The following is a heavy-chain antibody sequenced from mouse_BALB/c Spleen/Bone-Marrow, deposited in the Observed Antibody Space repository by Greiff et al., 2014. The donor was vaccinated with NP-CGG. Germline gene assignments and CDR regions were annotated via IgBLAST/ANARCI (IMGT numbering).Heavy chain of an antibody. CDR1: GFSLTSYG. J-gene: IGHJ4*01. Sequence: QVHVKQSGTGLVAPSQSLSITCTVSGFSLTSYGVSWVRQSPGKGLEWLGVIWGDGSTNYHSALISRLSISKDNSKSQVFLKLSSLQTDDTATYYCAKQDYYRYDYAMDYWGQGTSVTVSS. CDR2: IWGDGST. CDR3: AKQDYYRYDYAMDY. D-gene: IGHD2-14*01. V-gene: IGHV2-3*01.